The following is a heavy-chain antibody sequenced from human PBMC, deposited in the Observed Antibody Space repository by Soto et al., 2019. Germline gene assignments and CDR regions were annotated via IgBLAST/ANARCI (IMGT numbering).Heavy chain of an antibody. V-gene: IGHV3-33*01. CDR1: GFTFSSYG. Sequence: QVQLVESGGGVVQPGRSLSLSCAASGFTFSSYGMHWVRQAPGKRLEWVAVIWYDGSNKYYADSVKGRFTISRDNSQKTLYMQMTSLRAEDTALYYCARDLADQAISEYFQHWGQGTLVTVSS. J-gene: IGHJ1*01. CDR2: IWYDGSNK. D-gene: IGHD3-3*01. CDR3: ARDLADQAISEYFQH.